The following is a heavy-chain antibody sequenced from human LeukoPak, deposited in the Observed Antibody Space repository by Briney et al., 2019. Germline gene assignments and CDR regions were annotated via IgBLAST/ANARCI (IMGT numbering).Heavy chain of an antibody. D-gene: IGHD6-13*01. CDR3: ASHNAAGSYYYYYYGMDG. CDR1: GGSFSGYY. J-gene: IGHJ6*02. V-gene: IGHV4-34*01. CDR2: INHSGST. Sequence: SETLSLTCAVYGGSFSGYYWSWIRQPPGKGLEWIGEINHSGSTNYNPSLKSRVTISVDTSKNQFSLKLSSVTAADTAVFYCASHNAAGSYYYYYYGMDGWGQGTTVTVSS.